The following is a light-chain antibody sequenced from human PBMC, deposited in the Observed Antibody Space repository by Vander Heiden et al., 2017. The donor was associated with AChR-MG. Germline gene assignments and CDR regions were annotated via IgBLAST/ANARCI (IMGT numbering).Light chain of an antibody. CDR3: QEWDSRTANVV. CDR2: HES. CDR1: QLGDKY. Sequence: SYELPQPPSVSVSPGQTASLTCSGAQLGDKYACWYQQKPGQSPLRVIYHESKRPSGIPERFSGSNSGNKATLTISGTQAMDEADYYCQEWDSRTANVVFGGGTKLTVL. J-gene: IGLJ2*01. V-gene: IGLV3-1*01.